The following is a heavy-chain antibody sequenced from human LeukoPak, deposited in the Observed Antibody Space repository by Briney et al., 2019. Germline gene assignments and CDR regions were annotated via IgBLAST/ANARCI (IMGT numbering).Heavy chain of an antibody. CDR1: GYTFTSYG. Sequence: VASVKVSCKSSGYTFTSYGISWVRHAPGQGLEWMGWISAYNGNTNYAQKLQGRVTMTTDTSTSTAYMELRSLRSDDTAVYYCASGPYWYFDLWGRGTLVTVSS. CDR2: ISAYNGNT. J-gene: IGHJ2*01. CDR3: ASGPYWYFDL. V-gene: IGHV1-18*01.